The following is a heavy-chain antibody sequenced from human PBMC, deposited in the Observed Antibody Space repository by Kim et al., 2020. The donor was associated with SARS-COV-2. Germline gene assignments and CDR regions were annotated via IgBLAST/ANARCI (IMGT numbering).Heavy chain of an antibody. D-gene: IGHD2-2*01. CDR2: INHSGST. J-gene: IGHJ6*01. V-gene: IGHV4-34*01. CDR3: ARGCVVVPAATNFALYYY. Sequence: SETLSLTCAVYGGSFSGYYWSWIRQPPGKGLEWIGEINHSGSTNYNPSLKSRVTISVDTSKNQFSLKLSSVTAADTAVYYCARGCVVVPAATNFALYYY. CDR1: GGSFSGYY.